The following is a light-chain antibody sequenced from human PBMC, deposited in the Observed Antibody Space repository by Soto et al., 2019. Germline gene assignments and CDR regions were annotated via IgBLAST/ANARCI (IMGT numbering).Light chain of an antibody. J-gene: IGKJ1*01. Sequence: DIQMTQSPSTLSASVGDRVTITCRASQTIRNYLTWYQQRPGKAPKLLIYRSSILQNGVPSSFSGSGSGTEFTLTISSLQPDDFATYYCQQYYIYATFGQGTRVEI. V-gene: IGKV1-5*03. CDR2: RSS. CDR3: QQYYIYAT. CDR1: QTIRNY.